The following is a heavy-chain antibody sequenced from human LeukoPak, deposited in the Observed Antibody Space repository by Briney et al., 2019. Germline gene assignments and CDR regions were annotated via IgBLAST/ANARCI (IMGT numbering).Heavy chain of an antibody. Sequence: GGSLRLSCAASGFTFSNAWMSLVRQAPGKGLEWLGRIGSKTDGGTTDYAASVKGRFTISRDDSKNTLYLQMNSLKTEDTAVYYCATYRFYYDSSGFDYWGQGTLVTVSS. CDR1: GFTFSNAW. D-gene: IGHD3-22*01. V-gene: IGHV3-15*04. CDR3: ATYRFYYDSSGFDY. J-gene: IGHJ4*02. CDR2: IGSKTDGGTT.